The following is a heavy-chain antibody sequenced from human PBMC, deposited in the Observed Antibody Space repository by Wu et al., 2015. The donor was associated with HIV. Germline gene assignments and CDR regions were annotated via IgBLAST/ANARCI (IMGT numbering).Heavy chain of an antibody. D-gene: IGHD4-11*01. J-gene: IGHJ6*03. V-gene: IGHV1-18*01. Sequence: QVQLMQSGAEVPKPGASVTVSCKTSSYSFTRYIFIWVRQAPGRGLEWMGYISTYNGYANYEQKLQGRVTMTADTSTSTVYMELRSLRSDDTAVYYCARIGDYSNFRYSYYYMDVWGKGTTVTVSS. CDR1: SYSFTRYI. CDR3: ARIGDYSNFRYSYYYMDV. CDR2: ISTYNGYA.